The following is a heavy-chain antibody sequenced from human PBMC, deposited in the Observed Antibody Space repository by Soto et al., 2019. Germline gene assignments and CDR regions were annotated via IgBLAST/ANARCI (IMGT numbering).Heavy chain of an antibody. CDR1: GYTFTSYD. J-gene: IGHJ5*02. CDR2: MNPNSGNT. D-gene: IGHD3-3*01. Sequence: ASVKVSCTASGYTFTSYDINWVRQATGQGLEWMGWMNPNSGNTGYAQKFQGRVTMTRNTSISTAYMELSSLRSEDTAVYYCARGPYYDFWSGYPRPWFDPWGQGTLVTVSS. CDR3: ARGPYYDFWSGYPRPWFDP. V-gene: IGHV1-8*01.